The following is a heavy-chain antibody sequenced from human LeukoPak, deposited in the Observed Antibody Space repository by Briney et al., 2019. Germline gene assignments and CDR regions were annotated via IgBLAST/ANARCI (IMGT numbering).Heavy chain of an antibody. Sequence: GGSLRLSCAASGFTFSSYAVSWVRQAPGKGLEWVSSISDSGDATDYADSVKGRFTISRDNSKNTLYLQMNSLRAEDTAVYYCARDASGWYYGGDYWGQGTLVTVSS. J-gene: IGHJ4*02. CDR1: GFTFSSYA. CDR2: ISDSGDAT. CDR3: ARDASGWYYGGDY. V-gene: IGHV3-23*01. D-gene: IGHD6-19*01.